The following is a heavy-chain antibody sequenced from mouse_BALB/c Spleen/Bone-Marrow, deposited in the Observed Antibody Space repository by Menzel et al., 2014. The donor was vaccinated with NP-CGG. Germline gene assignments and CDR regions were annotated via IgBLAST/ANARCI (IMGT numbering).Heavy chain of an antibody. D-gene: IGHD2-1*01. CDR3: ARKGNYPAWFAY. CDR2: ILPGSGST. Sequence: VKLMESGAELMKPGASVKISCKATGYTFSSHWIEWVKQRPGHGLEWIGEILPGSGSTNYNEKFKGKATFTADTSSNTAYMQLSSLTSEDSAVYYCARKGNYPAWFAYWGQGTLVTVSA. J-gene: IGHJ3*01. CDR1: GYTFSSHW. V-gene: IGHV1-9*01.